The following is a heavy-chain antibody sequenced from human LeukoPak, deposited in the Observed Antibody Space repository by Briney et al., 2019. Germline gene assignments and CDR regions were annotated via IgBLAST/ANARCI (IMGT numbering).Heavy chain of an antibody. Sequence: GGSLRLSCAASGFTFSNAWMSWVRQAPGKGLEWIGRIKSKTDGGTTDYAAPVKGRFTISRDDSKTTLYLQMNSLRAEDTAVYYCARDLGSYEFKYSSSSGLGYWGQGTLVTVSS. D-gene: IGHD6-6*01. J-gene: IGHJ4*02. CDR2: IKSKTDGGTT. V-gene: IGHV3-15*01. CDR3: ARDLGSYEFKYSSSSGLGY. CDR1: GFTFSNAW.